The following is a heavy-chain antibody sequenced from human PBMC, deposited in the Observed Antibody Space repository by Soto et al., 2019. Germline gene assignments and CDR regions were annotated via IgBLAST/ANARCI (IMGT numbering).Heavy chain of an antibody. Sequence: WGSMRVSCAAAGFTFSSHSRSWVRQDPGKGLEWVSAISGSGGSTYYADSVKGRFTISRDNSKNTLYLQMNSLRAEDTAVYYCAKDRWLLYGLGYYFDYWGQGTLVTVSS. D-gene: IGHD3-9*01. V-gene: IGHV3-23*01. CDR3: AKDRWLLYGLGYYFDY. CDR2: ISGSGGST. CDR1: GFTFSSHS. J-gene: IGHJ4*02.